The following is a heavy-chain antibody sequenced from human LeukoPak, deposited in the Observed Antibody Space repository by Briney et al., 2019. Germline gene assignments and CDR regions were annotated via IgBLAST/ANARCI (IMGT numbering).Heavy chain of an antibody. CDR3: ARAYYYDSSGYYYFGVAFDI. V-gene: IGHV3-66*01. D-gene: IGHD3-22*01. CDR2: IYSGGST. CDR1: GFTVSSNY. J-gene: IGHJ3*02. Sequence: GGSLRLSCAASGFTVSSNYMSWVRQAPGKGLEWVSVIYSGGSTYYADSVKGRFTISRDNSKNTLCLQMNSLRAEDTAVYYCARAYYYDSSGYYYFGVAFDIWGQGTMVTVSS.